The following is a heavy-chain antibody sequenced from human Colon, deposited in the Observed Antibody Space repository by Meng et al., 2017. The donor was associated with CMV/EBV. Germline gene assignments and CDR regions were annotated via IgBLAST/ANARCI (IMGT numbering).Heavy chain of an antibody. CDR1: GGSISSYY. CDR2: IYYSVTT. D-gene: IGHD6-6*01. J-gene: IGHJ5*02. Sequence: GSLRLSCTVSGGSISSYYWSWIRQPPGKGLEWIGYIYYSVTTNYNPSLKSRVTISIDMSKNQFSLKLNSVTAADTAVYYCARAVPSSSWYNWFDPWGQGTLVTVSS. V-gene: IGHV4-59*01. CDR3: ARAVPSSSWYNWFDP.